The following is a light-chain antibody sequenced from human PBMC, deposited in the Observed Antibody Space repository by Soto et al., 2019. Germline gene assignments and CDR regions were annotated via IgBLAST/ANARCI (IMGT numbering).Light chain of an antibody. Sequence: EIVLTQSPATLSLSPGERATLSCRASQSVSSYLAWYQQKPGQAPRLLIYDASNGATGIPARFSGSGSGTDFTLTISSLEPEDFAVYYCQQRSNWPPLTFGGGTKV. CDR1: QSVSSY. CDR2: DAS. J-gene: IGKJ4*01. CDR3: QQRSNWPPLT. V-gene: IGKV3-11*01.